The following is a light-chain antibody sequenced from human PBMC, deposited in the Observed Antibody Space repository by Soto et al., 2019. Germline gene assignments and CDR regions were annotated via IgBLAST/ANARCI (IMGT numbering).Light chain of an antibody. J-gene: IGLJ3*02. CDR3: SSYAPINNLWV. CDR2: DIT. V-gene: IGLV2-14*03. Sequence: QSALTQPASVSGSPGQSVTISCTGISRDVGAYNFVSWYQQHPGRAPKLIIYDITDRPSGVSSRFSGSRSGSTASLTISGLQAEDEADYYCSSYAPINNLWVFGGGTKLTVL. CDR1: SRDVGAYNF.